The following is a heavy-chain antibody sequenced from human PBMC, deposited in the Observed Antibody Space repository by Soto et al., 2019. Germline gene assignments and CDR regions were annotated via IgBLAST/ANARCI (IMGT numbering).Heavy chain of an antibody. CDR1: GGTFSSYA. Sequence: ASVKVSCKASGGTFSSYAISWVRQAPGQGLEWMGGIIPIFGTANYAQKFQGRVTITADESTSTAYMELSSLRSEDTAVYYCARVELRIAAAVTYYYGMDVWGQGTTVTVSS. D-gene: IGHD6-13*01. CDR3: ARVELRIAAAVTYYYGMDV. J-gene: IGHJ6*02. V-gene: IGHV1-69*13. CDR2: IIPIFGTA.